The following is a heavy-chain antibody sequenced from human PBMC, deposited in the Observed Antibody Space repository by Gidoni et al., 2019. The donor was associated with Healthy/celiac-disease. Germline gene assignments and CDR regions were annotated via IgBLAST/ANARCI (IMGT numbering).Heavy chain of an antibody. D-gene: IGHD3-3*01. V-gene: IGHV3-23*01. CDR3: AKISYYDFWSGYYLLPFYFDY. Sequence: EVQLLESGGGLVQPGGSLGLSCAASGFTFSSYAMSWVRQAPGMGRVWVSAISSSGGSTYYADSVKGRFTISRDKSKNTLYLQMNGLRADDTAVYYCAKISYYDFWSGYYLLPFYFDYWGQGTLVTVSS. J-gene: IGHJ4*02. CDR2: ISSSGGST. CDR1: GFTFSSYA.